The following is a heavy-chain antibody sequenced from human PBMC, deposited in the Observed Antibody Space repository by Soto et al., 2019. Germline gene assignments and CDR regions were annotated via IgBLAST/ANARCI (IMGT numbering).Heavy chain of an antibody. CDR2: INIDGSIT. CDR1: GFTFSDYW. J-gene: IGHJ4*02. D-gene: IGHD3-16*01. V-gene: IGHV3-74*01. CDR3: ARGGRGGFDY. Sequence: EVQLVESGGSLVQPGGSLRLSYAASGFTFSDYWMRWVRQAPGRGLVWVSRINIDGSITNYADSVKGRFTISRDNAKNTVYLQMNSLRAEDTAVYYCARGGRGGFDYWGQGTLVTVSS.